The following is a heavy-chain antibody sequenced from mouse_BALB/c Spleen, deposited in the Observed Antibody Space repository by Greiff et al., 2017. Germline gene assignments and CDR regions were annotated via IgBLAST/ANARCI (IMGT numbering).Heavy chain of an antibody. CDR3: ARAYYGNSYAMDY. CDR2: ISYDGSN. J-gene: IGHJ4*01. Sequence: EVKVEESGPGLVKPSQSLSLTCSVTGYSITSGYYWNWIRQFPGNKLEWMGYISYDGSNNYNPSLKNRISITRDTSKNQFFLKLNSVTTEDTATYYCARAYYGNSYAMDYWGQGTSVTVAS. CDR1: GYSITSGYY. V-gene: IGHV3-6*02. D-gene: IGHD2-10*01.